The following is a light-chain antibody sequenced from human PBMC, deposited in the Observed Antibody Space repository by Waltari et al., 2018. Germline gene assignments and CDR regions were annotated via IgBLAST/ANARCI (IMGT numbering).Light chain of an antibody. CDR2: GAY. CDR3: QHYVCLPVT. J-gene: IGKJ1*01. V-gene: IGKV3-20*01. CDR1: QNIYRT. Sequence: PGESATLSCRASQNIYRTLAWYQQKPGQAPRLLIYGAYTRATGMPDRFSGSGSGTDFSLTISGLDPEDFAGYYCQHYVCLPVTFGQGTKVEIK.